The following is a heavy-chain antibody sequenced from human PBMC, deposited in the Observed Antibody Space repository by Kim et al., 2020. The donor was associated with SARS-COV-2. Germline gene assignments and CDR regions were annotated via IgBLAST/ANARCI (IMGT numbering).Heavy chain of an antibody. CDR2: TT. Sequence: TTDYNPSLKSRVTISVDTSRNQFSLKLSSVTAADTAVYYCARIEDGYNYWGQGTLVTVSS. CDR3: ARIEDGYNY. V-gene: IGHV4-34*01. D-gene: IGHD5-12*01. J-gene: IGHJ4*02.